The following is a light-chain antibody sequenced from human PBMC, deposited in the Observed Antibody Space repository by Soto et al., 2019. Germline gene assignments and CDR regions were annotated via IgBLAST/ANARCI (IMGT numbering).Light chain of an antibody. CDR2: GAS. Sequence: EIVMTQSPATLSVSPGERATLSCRASQSVSSNLAWYQQKPGQAPRLLIYGASTRATGIPARFSGSGSGTEFTLTISSRQSEDFAVYYGQQYNNWPRAFGQGAKVVIK. CDR1: QSVSSN. V-gene: IGKV3-15*01. CDR3: QQYNNWPRA. J-gene: IGKJ1*01.